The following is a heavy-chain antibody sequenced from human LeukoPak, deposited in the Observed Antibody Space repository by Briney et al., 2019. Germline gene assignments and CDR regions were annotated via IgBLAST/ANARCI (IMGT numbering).Heavy chain of an antibody. CDR1: GITFSDYS. D-gene: IGHD3-10*01. CDR3: ARNSKSLDY. V-gene: IGHV3-48*04. J-gene: IGHJ4*02. Sequence: PGGSLRLSCAASGITFSDYSMNWVRQAPGKGLEWVSYISSGGIIIYYADSVKGRFTISRDNAKNSLYLQMNSLRAEDTAVYYCARNSKSLDYWGQGTLVTVSS. CDR2: ISSGGIII.